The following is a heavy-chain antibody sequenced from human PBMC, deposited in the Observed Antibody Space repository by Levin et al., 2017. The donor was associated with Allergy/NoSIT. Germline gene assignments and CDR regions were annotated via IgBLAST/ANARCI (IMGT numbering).Heavy chain of an antibody. CDR2: VISDGSIT. J-gene: IGHJ4*02. CDR1: GFTFSNYY. CDR3: ARGGCSSTSCLDN. D-gene: IGHD2-2*01. V-gene: IGHV3-74*01. Sequence: GGSLRLSCAASGFTFSNYYMHWVRQAPGKGLVWVSRVISDGSITDYAHSVKGRFTISRDNARNTLYLQMNSLRAEDTAVYHCARGGCSSTSCLDNWGQGILVTVSS.